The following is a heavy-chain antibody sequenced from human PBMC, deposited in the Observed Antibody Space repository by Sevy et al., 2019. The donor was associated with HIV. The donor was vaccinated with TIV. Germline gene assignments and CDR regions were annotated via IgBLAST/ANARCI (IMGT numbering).Heavy chain of an antibody. J-gene: IGHJ6*02. V-gene: IGHV3-30*04. Sequence: GGSLRLSCAASGFTFSSYAMHWVRQAPGKGLEWVAVISYDGNNKYHADSVKDRFTISRDNSKNTLYLQMNSRRAEDTAVYYCAGDGSSGGLFLKDYYYFGMDVWGQGTTVTVSS. CDR2: ISYDGNNK. CDR1: GFTFSSYA. D-gene: IGHD3-16*01. CDR3: AGDGSSGGLFLKDYYYFGMDV.